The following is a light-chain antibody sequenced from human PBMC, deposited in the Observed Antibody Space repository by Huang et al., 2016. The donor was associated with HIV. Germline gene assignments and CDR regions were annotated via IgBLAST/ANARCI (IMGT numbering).Light chain of an antibody. J-gene: IGKJ1*01. Sequence: EIVMTQSPATLSVSPGERATLSCRASQRISSNLAWYQQKPGQAPRLIIYGASTRATGMPARFRGSGSGTEFTLTISSLQSEDFAVYYCQQYDNWPPWTFGQGTKVEIK. CDR1: QRISSN. V-gene: IGKV3-15*01. CDR2: GAS. CDR3: QQYDNWPPWT.